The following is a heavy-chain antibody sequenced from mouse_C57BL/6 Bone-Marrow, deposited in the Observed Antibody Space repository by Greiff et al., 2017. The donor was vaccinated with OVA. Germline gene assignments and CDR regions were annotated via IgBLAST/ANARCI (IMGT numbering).Heavy chain of an antibody. CDR1: GYTFTSYW. J-gene: IGHJ3*01. CDR2: IDPSDSYT. Sequence: VKLQESGAELVMPGASVKLSCKASGYTFTSYWMHWVKQRPGQGLEWIGEIDPSDSYTTYNQKFKGKSTLTVDKSSSTAYMQLSSLTSEDSAVYDCARGGTPFAYWGQGTLVTVSA. CDR3: ARGGTPFAY. D-gene: IGHD3-3*01. V-gene: IGHV1-69*01.